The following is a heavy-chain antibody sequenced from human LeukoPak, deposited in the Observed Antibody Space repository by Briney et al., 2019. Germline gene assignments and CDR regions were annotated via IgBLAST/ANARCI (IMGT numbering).Heavy chain of an antibody. CDR3: AREDEYDAWNEESSRDY. CDR2: IYYRGTT. CDR1: GYSISSGYY. D-gene: IGHD3-3*01. V-gene: IGHV4-38-2*02. J-gene: IGHJ4*02. Sequence: SETLSLTCAVSGYSISSGYYWGWVRPPPEKGLEWIASIYYRGTTYYKASLKSRLTVSRDTSKNEFSLKVRSVTVADTAVYYCAREDEYDAWNEESSRDYWGQGILVTVSS.